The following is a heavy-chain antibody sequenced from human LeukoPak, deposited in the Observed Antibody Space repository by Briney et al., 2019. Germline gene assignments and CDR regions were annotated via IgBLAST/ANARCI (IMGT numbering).Heavy chain of an antibody. CDR1: GGSISSGDYY. V-gene: IGHV4-30-4*01. Sequence: SQTLSLTCTVSGGSISSGDYYWSWIRQPPGKGLEWIGYIYYSGSSYYLPSLKSRVTMSVDTSKNQFSLRLSSVTAADTAVYYCARQIYGDLYYFDYWGQGTLVTVSS. J-gene: IGHJ4*02. CDR3: ARQIYGDLYYFDY. CDR2: IYYSGSS. D-gene: IGHD4-17*01.